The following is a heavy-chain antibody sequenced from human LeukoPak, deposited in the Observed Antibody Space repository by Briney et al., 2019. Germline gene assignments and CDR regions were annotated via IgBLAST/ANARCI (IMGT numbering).Heavy chain of an antibody. CDR3: ARDRFPRRIAVAGRNYNWFDP. Sequence: GGSLRLSCAASGFTFNTYAMSWVRQAPGKGLVWVSRINSDGSSTSYADSVKGRFTISRDNAKNTLYLQMNSLRAEDTAVYYCARDRFPRRIAVAGRNYNWFDPWGQGTLVTVSS. D-gene: IGHD6-19*01. J-gene: IGHJ5*02. CDR1: GFTFNTYA. V-gene: IGHV3-74*01. CDR2: INSDGSST.